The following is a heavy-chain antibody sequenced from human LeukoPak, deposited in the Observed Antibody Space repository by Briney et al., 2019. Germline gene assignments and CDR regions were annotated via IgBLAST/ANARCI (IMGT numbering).Heavy chain of an antibody. D-gene: IGHD3-3*01. J-gene: IGHJ4*02. CDR2: ISSSGGST. CDR1: GFIFSIHA. CDR3: ASRITVFGALTTDC. Sequence: GGSPRLSCTASGFIFSIHAMSWVRLAPGKGLEWVSAISSSGGSTYYAESVKGRFTVSRDNSNNTLYLQMNSLRADDTAVYYCASRITVFGALTTDCWGQGSLVTVSS. V-gene: IGHV3-23*01.